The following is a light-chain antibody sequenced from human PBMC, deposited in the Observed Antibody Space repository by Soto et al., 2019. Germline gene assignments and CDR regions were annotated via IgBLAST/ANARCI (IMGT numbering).Light chain of an antibody. J-gene: IGKJ1*01. CDR3: QQYNSYSWT. V-gene: IGKV3-20*01. CDR2: GAS. Sequence: EIVLTQSPCTLSFSPWERSTLSFMASQSVSSSYLAWYQQKPGQAPRLLIYGASSRATGIPDRFSGSGSGTEFTLTISSLQPDDFATYYCQQYNSYSWTFGQGTKVDI. CDR1: QSVSSSY.